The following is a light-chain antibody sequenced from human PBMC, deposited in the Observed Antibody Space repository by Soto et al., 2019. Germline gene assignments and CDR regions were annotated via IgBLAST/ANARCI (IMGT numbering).Light chain of an antibody. V-gene: IGKV1-5*01. CDR1: QSISNW. CDR3: QQYSSYPDT. J-gene: IGKJ2*01. CDR2: DAS. Sequence: DIQMTQSPSTLSASVGDRVTITCRASQSISNWLAWYQQKPGKAPNLLIYDASILESGVPSRFSGSGSGTEFPLTISSLQPDDFATYRCQQYSSYPDTFGQGTKVEIK.